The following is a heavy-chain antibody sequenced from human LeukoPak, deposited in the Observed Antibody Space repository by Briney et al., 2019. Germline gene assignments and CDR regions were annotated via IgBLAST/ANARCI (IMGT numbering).Heavy chain of an antibody. J-gene: IGHJ4*02. D-gene: IGHD3-16*01. CDR3: ARSHTSGGADY. CDR1: GGTFSSYA. CDR2: IIPILGIA. V-gene: IGHV1-69*04. Sequence: ASVKVSCKASGGTFSSYAIIWVRQAPGQGLEWMGRIIPILGIANYAQKFQGRVTITADKSTSTAYMELSSLRSEDTAVYYCARSHTSGGADYWGQGTLVTVSS.